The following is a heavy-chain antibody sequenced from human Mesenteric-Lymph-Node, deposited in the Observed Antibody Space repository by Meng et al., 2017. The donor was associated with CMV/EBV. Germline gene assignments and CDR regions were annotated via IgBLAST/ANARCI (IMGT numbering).Heavy chain of an antibody. CDR2: ISWDGGST. J-gene: IGHJ5*02. V-gene: IGHV3-43*01. CDR1: GFTFDDYT. CDR3: ANIGP. Sequence: GGSLRLSCAASGFTFDDYTMHWVRQAPGKGLEWIALISWDGGSTYYADSVKGRFTISRDNRKNSLYLQMNSLRAEDTAVYYCANIGPWGQGTLVTVSS.